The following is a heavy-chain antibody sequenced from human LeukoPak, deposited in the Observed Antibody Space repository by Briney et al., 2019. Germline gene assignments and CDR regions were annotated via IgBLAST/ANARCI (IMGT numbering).Heavy chain of an antibody. J-gene: IGHJ3*02. CDR3: ARALSSGWSHAFDI. V-gene: IGHV3-30-3*01. D-gene: IGHD6-19*01. CDR1: GFTFSSYA. Sequence: GRSLRLSCAASGFTFSSYAMHWVRQAPGKGLEWVAVMSSDGSNKYYADSVKGRSTISRDNSRNTMYLQMNSLRAEDTAVYYCARALSSGWSHAFDIWGQGTMVTVSS. CDR2: MSSDGSNK.